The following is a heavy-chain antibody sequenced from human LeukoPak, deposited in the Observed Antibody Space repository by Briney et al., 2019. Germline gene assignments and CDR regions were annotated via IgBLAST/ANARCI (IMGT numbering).Heavy chain of an antibody. J-gene: IGHJ3*02. V-gene: IGHV3-23*01. CDR1: GFTFSSHA. CDR3: AKRPSSSTTGSASAFDI. Sequence: PGGSLRLSCAASGFTFSSHAMSWVRQAPGKGLEWVSAISDGGGTTFYADSVTGRFAISRDNSKNTLFLQMNSLRAEDTALYYCAKRPSSSTTGSASAFDIWGQGTMVTVSS. CDR2: ISDGGGTT. D-gene: IGHD2-2*01.